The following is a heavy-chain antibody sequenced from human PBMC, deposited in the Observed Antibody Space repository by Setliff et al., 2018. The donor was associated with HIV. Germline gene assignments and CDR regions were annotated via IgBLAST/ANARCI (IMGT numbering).Heavy chain of an antibody. V-gene: IGHV4-59*01. CDR1: GGSFSGYY. D-gene: IGHD3-3*01. Sequence: SETLSLTCSVSGGSFSGYYWSWIRQPPGEGLEWIGYIYIYNSGSTNYNPSLTSRVTISADTSRNQFSLKLTSGTAADTAIYYCARGVNFDYWGQGTQVTVSS. CDR3: ARGVNFDY. J-gene: IGHJ4*02. CDR2: IYIYNSGST.